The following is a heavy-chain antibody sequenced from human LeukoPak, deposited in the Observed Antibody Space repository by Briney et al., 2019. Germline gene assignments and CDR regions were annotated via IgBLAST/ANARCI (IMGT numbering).Heavy chain of an antibody. J-gene: IGHJ4*02. Sequence: SETLSLTCAVYGGSFSGYYWSWIRQPPGKGLEWIGEINHSGSTNYNPSLKSRVTISVDTSKNQFSLKPSSVTAADTAVYYCARGGGLGGSYYFDYWGQGTLVTVSS. CDR2: INHSGST. V-gene: IGHV4-34*01. D-gene: IGHD1-26*01. CDR3: ARGGGLGGSYYFDY. CDR1: GGSFSGYY.